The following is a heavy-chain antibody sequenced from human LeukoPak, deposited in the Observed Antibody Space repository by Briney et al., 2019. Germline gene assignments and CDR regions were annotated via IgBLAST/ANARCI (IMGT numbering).Heavy chain of an antibody. V-gene: IGHV4-4*07. CDR1: GDSISYFY. D-gene: IGHD6-13*01. CDR3: ARTHSSSLPLGWFDP. CDR2: IYNSGST. Sequence: SETLSLTCSVSGDSISYFYWSWIRQAAGKGLEWIGRIYNSGSTDYNASLKSRVTMSVDTSKNQLSLKVISVTAADTAVYYCARTHSSSLPLGWFDPWGQGTLVTVSS. J-gene: IGHJ5*02.